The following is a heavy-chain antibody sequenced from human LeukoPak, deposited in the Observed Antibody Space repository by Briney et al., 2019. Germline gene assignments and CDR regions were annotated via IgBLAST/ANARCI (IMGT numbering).Heavy chain of an antibody. CDR3: ARDDTVDY. V-gene: IGHV3-21*01. CDR1: GFTFSSYS. J-gene: IGHJ4*02. CDR2: ISSSSSYI. Sequence: PGGSLRLSCAASGFTFSSYSMNWVRQAPGKGLEWVSSISSSSSYIYYAHSVKGRFTISRDNAKNSLYLQMNSLRAEDTAVYYCARDDTVDYWGQGTLVTVSS. D-gene: IGHD5-18*01.